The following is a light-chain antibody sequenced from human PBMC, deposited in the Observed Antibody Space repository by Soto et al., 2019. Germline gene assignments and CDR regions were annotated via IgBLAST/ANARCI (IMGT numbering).Light chain of an antibody. CDR2: DVT. J-gene: IGLJ1*01. V-gene: IGLV2-14*03. Sequence: QSVLTQPASVSGSPGQSITISCPGTSSDIGGYNYVSWYQQHPGKAPKLMISDVTNRPSGVSNRFSGSKSDNTASLTISGLQAEDEAEYYCSSYTSSTTFVFGTGTKVTVL. CDR1: SSDIGGYNY. CDR3: SSYTSSTTFV.